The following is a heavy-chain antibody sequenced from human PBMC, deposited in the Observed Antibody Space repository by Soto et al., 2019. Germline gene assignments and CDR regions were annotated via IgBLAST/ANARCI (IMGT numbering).Heavy chain of an antibody. Sequence: QVQLQESGPGLVKPSETLSLTCTVSGGSVSSGSYYWSWIRQTPGKGLEWIGYIYYSGSTNYNTSLKSRVTISVDTSKNQFSLKLSSVTAADTAVYYCARGIEGWYQGRYYYGMDVWGQGTTVTVSS. CDR2: IYYSGST. D-gene: IGHD6-19*01. V-gene: IGHV4-61*01. CDR1: GGSVSSGSYY. J-gene: IGHJ6*02. CDR3: ARGIEGWYQGRYYYGMDV.